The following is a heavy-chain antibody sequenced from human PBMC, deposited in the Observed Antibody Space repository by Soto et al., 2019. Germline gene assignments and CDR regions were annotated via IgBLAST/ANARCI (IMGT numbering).Heavy chain of an antibody. Sequence: SETLSLTCSVSGGSISSSSYYWGWIRQPPGKGLEWIGSIYYSGSTYYNPSLKSRVTISVDTSKNQFSLKLSSVTAADAAVYYCARHGAGYCSSTSCYSGGSYYYYGMDVWGQVTTATVSS. D-gene: IGHD2-2*02. V-gene: IGHV4-39*01. CDR2: IYYSGST. CDR1: GGSISSSSYY. J-gene: IGHJ6*02. CDR3: ARHGAGYCSSTSCYSGGSYYYYGMDV.